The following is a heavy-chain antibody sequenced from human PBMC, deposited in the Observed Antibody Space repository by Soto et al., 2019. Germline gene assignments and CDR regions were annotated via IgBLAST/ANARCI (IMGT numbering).Heavy chain of an antibody. Sequence: QAHLVQSGPEVKKPGASVKVSCKGSGYIFTSYGIAWVRQAPGQGLEWMGWISAHEGKTEYAQKFQGRVTVTRDTSTSTAYLELRSLRSDYTALYYCARGRYGAYWGQGALVTVSS. CDR2: ISAHEGKT. D-gene: IGHD3-10*01. V-gene: IGHV1-18*01. CDR3: ARGRYGAY. J-gene: IGHJ4*02. CDR1: GYIFTSYG.